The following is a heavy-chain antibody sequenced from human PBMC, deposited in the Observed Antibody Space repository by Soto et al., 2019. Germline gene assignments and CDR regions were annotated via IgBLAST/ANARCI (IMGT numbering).Heavy chain of an antibody. CDR2: ISADTGDT. CDR3: ARGGSITIFGVVPYGFDP. J-gene: IGHJ5*02. Sequence: ASVKVSCKASGYTFTNYDTNWVRQAPGQGLEWMGWISADTGDTNYAQKLQGRVTMATDTSTSTAYMQLRTLRSDDTAVYYCARGGSITIFGVVPYGFDPWGQGTLVTVSS. D-gene: IGHD3-3*01. CDR1: GYTFTNYD. V-gene: IGHV1-18*01.